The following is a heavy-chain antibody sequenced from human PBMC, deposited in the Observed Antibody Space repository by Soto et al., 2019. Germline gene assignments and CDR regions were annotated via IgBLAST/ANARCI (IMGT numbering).Heavy chain of an antibody. CDR2: IRGNSYGA. V-gene: IGHV3-23*01. CDR1: GFIFSNYA. D-gene: IGHD3-10*01. CDR3: AKGRSANGLHWLDP. Sequence: PGGSLRLSCTASGFIFSNYAMIWIRQAPGKGLEWVGTIRGNSYGAYCAYSGRGRFTISRDKSKNTMSLQLNSLRADDTAIFSCAKGRSANGLHWLDPCGQGTQDTVST. J-gene: IGHJ5*02.